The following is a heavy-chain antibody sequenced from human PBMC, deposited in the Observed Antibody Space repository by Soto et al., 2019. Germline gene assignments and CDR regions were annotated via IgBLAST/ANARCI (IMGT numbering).Heavy chain of an antibody. V-gene: IGHV4-30-2*01. D-gene: IGHD2-15*01. CDR3: ARARIHGLSRWFDP. J-gene: IGHJ5*02. CDR2: MYHSGST. Sequence: SETLSLTCAVSGGSISSGGYSWSWIRQPPGKGLEWIGYMYHSGSTYYNPSLKSRVTISIDRSKNQFSLKLSSVTAADTAVYYCARARIHGLSRWFDPWGQGTLVTVSS. CDR1: GGSISSGGYS.